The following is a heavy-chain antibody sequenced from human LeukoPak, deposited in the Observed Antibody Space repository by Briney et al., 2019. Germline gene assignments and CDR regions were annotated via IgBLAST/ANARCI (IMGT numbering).Heavy chain of an antibody. CDR2: IIPIFGTA. D-gene: IGHD1-26*01. CDR1: GGTFSSYA. V-gene: IGHV1-69*13. CDR3: ARVPSGYYYMDV. Sequence: SVKVSCKASGGTFSSYAISWVRQAPGQGLEWVGGIIPIFGTANYAQKFQGRVTITADESTSTAYMELSSLRSEDTAVYYCARVPSGYYYMDVWGKGTTVTISS. J-gene: IGHJ6*03.